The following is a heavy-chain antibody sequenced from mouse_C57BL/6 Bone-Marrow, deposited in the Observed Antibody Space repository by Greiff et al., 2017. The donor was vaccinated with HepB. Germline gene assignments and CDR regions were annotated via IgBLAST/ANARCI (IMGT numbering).Heavy chain of an antibody. CDR3: ARDGYFSYWYFDV. CDR1: GFTFSDYY. J-gene: IGHJ1*03. CDR2: INYDGSST. D-gene: IGHD2-3*01. Sequence: EVKLVESEGGLVQPGSSMKLSCTASGFTFSDYYMAWVRQVPEKGLEWVANINYDGSSTYYLDSLKSRFIISRDNAKNILYLQMSSLKSEDTATYYCARDGYFSYWYFDVWGTGTTVTVSS. V-gene: IGHV5-16*01.